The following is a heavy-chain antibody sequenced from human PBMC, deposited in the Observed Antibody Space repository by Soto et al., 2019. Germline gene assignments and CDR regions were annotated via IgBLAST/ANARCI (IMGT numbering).Heavy chain of an antibody. Sequence: GGSMRLSCAASGFTFSDYYMSWIRQAPGKGLEWVSYISSSSSYTNYADSVKGRFTISRDNAKNSLYLQMNSLRAEDTAVYYCARELDGPNTGNGMDVWGQGTTVIVSS. V-gene: IGHV3-11*06. D-gene: IGHD4-17*01. CDR2: ISSSSSYT. CDR3: ARELDGPNTGNGMDV. J-gene: IGHJ6*02. CDR1: GFTFSDYY.